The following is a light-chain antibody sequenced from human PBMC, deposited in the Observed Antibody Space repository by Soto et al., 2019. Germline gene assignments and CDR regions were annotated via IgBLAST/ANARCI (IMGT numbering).Light chain of an antibody. CDR2: EGS. J-gene: IGLJ2*01. CDR3: CSYAGGTTLV. V-gene: IGLV2-23*01. CDR1: SSDVGSYNP. Sequence: QSALTQPASVSGSPGQSITISCTGTSSDVGSYNPVSWYQQHPGKAPKLMIYEGSERPSGVSNRFSGSKSGNTASLTISGLQAEDEADYFCCSYAGGTTLVFGGGTKLTVL.